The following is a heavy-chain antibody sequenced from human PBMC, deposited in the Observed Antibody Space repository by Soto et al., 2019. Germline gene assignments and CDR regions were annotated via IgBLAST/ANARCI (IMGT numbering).Heavy chain of an antibody. J-gene: IGHJ4*02. V-gene: IGHV1-69*19. CDR2: ISPMFGAA. CDR1: GGTFNTYA. Sequence: QVQLVQSGAEMKKPGSSVKVSCQSSGGTFNTYAMNWVRQAPGQGPEWMGDISPMFGAANYAPKFQGRVTSTADESTGISYIQLSSLTSEDAALYFCAREVQVHTPAFVYWGQGTLVTVSS. CDR3: AREVQVHTPAFVY. D-gene: IGHD3-10*01.